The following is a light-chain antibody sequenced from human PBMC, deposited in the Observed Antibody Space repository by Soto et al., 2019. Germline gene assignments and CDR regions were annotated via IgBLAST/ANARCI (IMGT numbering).Light chain of an antibody. Sequence: QSVLTQPASVSGSPGQSITISCTGTSSDVGSYNLVSWYQQHPGKAPKLMIYEVSKRPSGVSNRFSGSKSGNTASLTISGLQAEDEADYYCCSYAGSRPFVFGTGTKSPS. CDR2: EVS. CDR3: CSYAGSRPFV. J-gene: IGLJ1*01. V-gene: IGLV2-23*02. CDR1: SSDVGSYNL.